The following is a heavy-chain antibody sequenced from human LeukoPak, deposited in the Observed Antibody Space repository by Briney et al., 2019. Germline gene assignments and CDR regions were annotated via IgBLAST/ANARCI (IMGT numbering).Heavy chain of an antibody. CDR2: IYPGDSDT. D-gene: IGHD1-26*01. J-gene: IGHJ3*02. Sequence: HGESLKISCKGSEYRFTSYWIGWVRQMPGKGLEWIGIIYPGDSDTRYSPSFQGQVTISADKSISTAYLQWSSLKGSDTAIYYCARLSGSYYSAFDIWGQGTAVTVSS. V-gene: IGHV5-51*01. CDR3: ARLSGSYYSAFDI. CDR1: EYRFTSYW.